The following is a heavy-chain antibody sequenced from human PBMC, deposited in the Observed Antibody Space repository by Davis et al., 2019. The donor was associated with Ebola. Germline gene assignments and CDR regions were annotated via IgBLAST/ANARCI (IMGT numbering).Heavy chain of an antibody. J-gene: IGHJ4*02. CDR1: GFTFSSYG. Sequence: GESLKISCVASGFTFSSYGMHWVRQAPGNGLEWVAALSSDGSEKHHADSIKGRFTISRDNAKNTLYLQMNSLRAEDTAVYFCARILYSSYYFDSWGQGTLVTVSS. D-gene: IGHD6-6*01. CDR2: LSSDGSEK. CDR3: ARILYSSYYFDS. V-gene: IGHV3-30*03.